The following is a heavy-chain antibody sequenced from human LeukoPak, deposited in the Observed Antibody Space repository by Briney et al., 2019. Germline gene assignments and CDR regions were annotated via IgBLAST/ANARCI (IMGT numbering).Heavy chain of an antibody. CDR2: ISAYNGNT. Sequence: ASVKVSCKASGYTFTSYGISWVRQAPGQGLDWMGWISAYNGNTNYAQKLQGRVTMTTDTSTSTAYMELRSLRSDDTAVYYCARDLVTQYAYYFDYWGQGTLVTVSS. V-gene: IGHV1-18*01. CDR3: ARDLVTQYAYYFDY. D-gene: IGHD4-11*01. J-gene: IGHJ4*02. CDR1: GYTFTSYG.